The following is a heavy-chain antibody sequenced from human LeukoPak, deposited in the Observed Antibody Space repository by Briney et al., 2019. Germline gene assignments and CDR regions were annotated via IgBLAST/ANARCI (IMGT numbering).Heavy chain of an antibody. D-gene: IGHD2-2*01. CDR2: FDPEDGET. CDR3: ATRLGYCSSTSCYHFDY. CDR1: GYTLTELS. J-gene: IGHJ4*02. Sequence: ASVKVSCKVSGYTLTELSMHWVRQAPGKGLEWMGGFDPEDGETIYAQKFQGRVTMTEDTSTDTAYMELSSLRSEDTAVYYCATRLGYCSSTSCYHFDYWGQGTLVTVSS. V-gene: IGHV1-24*01.